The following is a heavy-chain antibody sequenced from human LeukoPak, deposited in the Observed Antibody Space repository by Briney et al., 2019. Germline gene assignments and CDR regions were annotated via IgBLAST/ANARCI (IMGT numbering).Heavy chain of an antibody. CDR1: GFIFSSAW. Sequence: GGSLRLSCAASGFIFSSAWMSWVRQAPGEGLEWGGHIKTKTDGCTTDYAAAVKGRFTISRDDSRNTVYVQMNSLKTEDTAVYYCARAGGPCSGSYYVCSDYWGQGTLVTVSS. D-gene: IGHD1-26*01. V-gene: IGHV3-15*01. CDR3: ARAGGPCSGSYYVCSDY. J-gene: IGHJ4*02. CDR2: IKTKTDGCTT.